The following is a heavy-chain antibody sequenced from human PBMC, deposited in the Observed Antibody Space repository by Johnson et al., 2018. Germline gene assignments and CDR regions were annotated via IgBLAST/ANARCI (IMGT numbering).Heavy chain of an antibody. V-gene: IGHV3-11*01. J-gene: IGHJ5*02. CDR1: GFNFGDYY. D-gene: IGHD3-22*01. CDR2: ISTTGTTT. Sequence: QVQLVQSGGGLVKPGGSLRLSCAGSGFNFGDYYMSWIRQSPGKGLEWLSYISTTGTTTYYADSVEGRFTISGDNARNSLYLQMNSLRVEDTAVYYCARGQYYFDSGGYSWGQGTLVTVSS. CDR3: ARGQYYFDSGGYS.